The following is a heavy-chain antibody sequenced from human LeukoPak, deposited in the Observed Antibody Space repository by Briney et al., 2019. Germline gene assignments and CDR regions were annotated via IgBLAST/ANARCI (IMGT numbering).Heavy chain of an antibody. Sequence: SETLSLTCAVSGYSISRGYYWGWIRQSPGKGLEWIATIFHSGSIYYNPSLKSLVTLSVDTSKNQFSLRLNSVTAADTALYYWARLGVSYYYDSSTYYPTAFDVWGQGTMVSVSS. CDR3: ARLGVSYYYDSSTYYPTAFDV. D-gene: IGHD3-22*01. CDR1: GYSISRGYY. V-gene: IGHV4-38-2*01. CDR2: IFHSGSI. J-gene: IGHJ3*01.